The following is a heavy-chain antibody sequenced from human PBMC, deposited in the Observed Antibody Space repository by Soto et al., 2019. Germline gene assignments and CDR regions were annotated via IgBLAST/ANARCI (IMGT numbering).Heavy chain of an antibody. CDR1: GFTFNTYA. D-gene: IGHD6-19*01. CDR2: LAYGGDTQ. CDR3: ARQGPSSSFGP. V-gene: IGHV3-30-3*01. J-gene: IGHJ5*02. Sequence: QVLLVESGGGVVQPGRSLRLSCAASGFTFNTYAIHWVRQAPGKGLEWVGVLAYGGDTQYYPDSVKGRFIISGDISKSTLYLQMNNLRSEDTGVYYCARQGPSSSFGPWGQGTLVTVSS.